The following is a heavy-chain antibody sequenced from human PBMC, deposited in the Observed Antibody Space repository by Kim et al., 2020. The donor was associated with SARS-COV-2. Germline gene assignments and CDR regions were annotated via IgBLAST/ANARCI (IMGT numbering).Heavy chain of an antibody. CDR1: GYTFTNYA. J-gene: IGHJ4*02. V-gene: IGHV7-4-1*02. Sequence: ASVKVSCKASGYTFTNYAINWVRQAPGQGLEWMGWINTNTGNPTYAQGFTGRFVFSLDTSVSTTYLQISSLKDEDTAVYYFARQSFDYWGQGALVTVSS. CDR3: ARQSFDY. CDR2: INTNTGNP.